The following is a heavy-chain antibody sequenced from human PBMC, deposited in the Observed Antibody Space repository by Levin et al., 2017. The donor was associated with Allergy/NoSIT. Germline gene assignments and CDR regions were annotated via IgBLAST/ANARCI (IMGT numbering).Heavy chain of an antibody. CDR1: GGSFGGYY. Sequence: SQTLSLTCAVYGGSFGGYYWSWIRQPPGKGLEWIGDIYDSGSTNYNPSLKSRVTISVDTSKNQFSLKLSSVTAADTAVYYCVRGVPTYYYDSSGHYPYFDYWGQGTLVTVSS. CDR2: IYDSGST. J-gene: IGHJ4*02. D-gene: IGHD3-22*01. CDR3: VRGVPTYYYDSSGHYPYFDY. V-gene: IGHV4-34*01.